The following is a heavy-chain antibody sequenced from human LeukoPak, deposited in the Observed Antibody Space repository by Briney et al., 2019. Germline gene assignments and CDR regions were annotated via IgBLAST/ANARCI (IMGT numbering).Heavy chain of an antibody. V-gene: IGHV4-39*07. CDR2: IYYSGST. D-gene: IGHD5-12*01. CDR1: GGSISSSSYY. Sequence: PSETLSLTCTVSGGSISSSSYYWGWIRQPPGKGLEWIGSIYYSGSTYYNPSLKSRVTISVDTSKNQFSLKLSSVTAADTAVYYCATSPRNIVATITTVYYWGQGTLVTVSS. CDR3: ATSPRNIVATITTVYY. J-gene: IGHJ4*02.